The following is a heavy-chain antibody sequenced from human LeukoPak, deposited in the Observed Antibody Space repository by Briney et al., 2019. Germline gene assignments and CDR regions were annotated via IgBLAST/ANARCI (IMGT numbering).Heavy chain of an antibody. V-gene: IGHV4-34*01. J-gene: IGHJ4*02. CDR1: GGSFSGYY. Sequence: SETLSLTCAVYGGSFSGYYWSWIRQPPGKGLEWIGEINHSGSTNYNPSLKSRVTISVDTSKNQFSLKLSSVTAADTAVYYCARDRVRGNSSPFFDYWGQGTLVTVSS. D-gene: IGHD1-26*01. CDR2: INHSGST. CDR3: ARDRVRGNSSPFFDY.